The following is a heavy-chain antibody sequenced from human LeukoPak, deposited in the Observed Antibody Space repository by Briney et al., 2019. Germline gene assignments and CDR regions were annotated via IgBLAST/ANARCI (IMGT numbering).Heavy chain of an antibody. D-gene: IGHD3-3*01. CDR1: GGSISSYY. CDR2: IYTSGST. Sequence: PSETLSLTCTVSGGSISSYYWSWIRQPAGKGLEWIGRIYTSGSTNYNPSLKSRVTMSVDTSKNQFFLKLSSVTAADTAVYHCARDSDYDFWSGSRYDYYMDVWGKGTTVTVSS. J-gene: IGHJ6*03. V-gene: IGHV4-4*07. CDR3: ARDSDYDFWSGSRYDYYMDV.